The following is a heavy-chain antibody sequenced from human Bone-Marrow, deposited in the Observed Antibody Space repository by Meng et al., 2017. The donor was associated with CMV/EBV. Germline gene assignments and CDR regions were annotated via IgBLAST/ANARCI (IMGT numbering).Heavy chain of an antibody. D-gene: IGHD2-2*02. J-gene: IGHJ3*02. CDR2: IYHSGTT. Sequence: GSLRLSCTVSDYSISSNYYWGWIRQPPGKGLEWIGSIYHSGTTYYNPSLKSRVTISVDTSKNHFSLNLISVTAADTALYYCARELCSITSCYTRAFDIWGQGTMVTVSS. CDR1: DYSISSNYY. V-gene: IGHV4-38-2*02. CDR3: ARELCSITSCYTRAFDI.